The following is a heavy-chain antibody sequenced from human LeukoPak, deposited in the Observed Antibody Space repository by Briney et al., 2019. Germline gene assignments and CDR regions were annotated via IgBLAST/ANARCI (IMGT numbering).Heavy chain of an antibody. CDR2: MNPNSGNT. J-gene: IGHJ5*02. D-gene: IGHD2-2*01. CDR3: ARGGYCSSTSCSFHNWFDP. CDR1: GYTFTSYD. Sequence: GASVKASCKASGYTFTSYDINWVRHATGQGLEWMGWMNPNSGNTGYAQKFQGRVTMTRNTSISTAYMELSSLRSEDTAVYYCARGGYCSSTSCSFHNWFDPWGQGTLVTVSS. V-gene: IGHV1-8*01.